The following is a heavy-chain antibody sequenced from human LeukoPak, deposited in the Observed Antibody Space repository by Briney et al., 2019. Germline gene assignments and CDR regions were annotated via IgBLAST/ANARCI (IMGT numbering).Heavy chain of an antibody. CDR1: GDSVSSNSAA. CDR2: TYYRSKWYN. J-gene: IGHJ4*02. Sequence: SQTLSLICTISGDSVSSNSAAWNWIRQSPSRGLEWLGRTYYRSKWYNDYAVSVKSRITINPDTSKNQFSLQLNSVTRQDTAVYYCARESSSSWSPFDYWGQGTLVTVSS. CDR3: ARESSSSWSPFDY. V-gene: IGHV6-1*01. D-gene: IGHD6-13*01.